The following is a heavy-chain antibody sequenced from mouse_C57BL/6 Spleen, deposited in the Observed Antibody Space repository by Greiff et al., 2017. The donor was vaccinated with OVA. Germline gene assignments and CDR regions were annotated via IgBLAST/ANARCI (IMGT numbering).Heavy chain of an antibody. CDR2: IYPGGGYT. CDR3: ARGHYYGSSYWYCDV. Sequence: QVQLQQSGAELVRPGTSVKMSCKASGYTFTNYWIGWAKQRPGHGLEWIGDIYPGGGYTNYNQKFKGKATLTADKSSSTAYMQFSSMTAEDSAIYYCARGHYYGSSYWYCDVWGTGTTVNVAS. V-gene: IGHV1-63*01. J-gene: IGHJ1*03. CDR1: GYTFTNYW. D-gene: IGHD1-1*01.